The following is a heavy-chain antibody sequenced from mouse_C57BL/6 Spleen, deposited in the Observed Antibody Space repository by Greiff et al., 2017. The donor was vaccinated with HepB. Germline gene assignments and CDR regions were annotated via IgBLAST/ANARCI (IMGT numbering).Heavy chain of an antibody. CDR1: GFTFSDYG. V-gene: IGHV5-17*01. J-gene: IGHJ4*01. D-gene: IGHD1-1*01. Sequence: EVNVVESGGGLVKPGGSLKLSCAASGFTFSDYGMHWVRQAPEKGLEWVAYISSGSSTIYYADTVKGRFTIYRDNAKNTLFLQMTSLRSEDTAMYYCARLSTVVATYYAMDYWGQGTSVTVSS. CDR2: ISSGSSTI. CDR3: ARLSTVVATYYAMDY.